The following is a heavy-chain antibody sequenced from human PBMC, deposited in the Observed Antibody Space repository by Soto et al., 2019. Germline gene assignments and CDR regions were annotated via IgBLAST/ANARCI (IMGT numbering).Heavy chain of an antibody. CDR2: INHSGST. CDR3: AITIFGVVRQY. J-gene: IGHJ4*02. CDR1: GGSFSGYY. Sequence: QVQLQQWGAGLLKPSETLSLTCAVYGGSFSGYYWSWIRQPPGKGLEWIGEINHSGSTNYNPSLKSRVTISVDTSKNQFSLELSSVTAADTAVYYCAITIFGVVRQYWGQGTLVTVSS. V-gene: IGHV4-34*01. D-gene: IGHD3-3*01.